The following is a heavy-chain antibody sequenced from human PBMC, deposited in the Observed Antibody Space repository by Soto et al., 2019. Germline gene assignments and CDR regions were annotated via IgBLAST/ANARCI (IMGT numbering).Heavy chain of an antibody. J-gene: IGHJ6*02. V-gene: IGHV1-18*01. CDR2: RSGYNGNT. CDR1: GYTFSNYG. Sequence: VQLVQAGAEVKKPGASVTVSCKTSGYTFSNYGINWVRQAPGEGLEWMGWRSGYNGNTKYAQTVQGRVTMTTDTSTGTVYKERRSRKADSTALYYSSRFIMVGGTFCPNDYHSVDVWSHGTSVTAS. CDR3: SRFIMVGGTFCPNDYHSVDV. D-gene: IGHD3-10*01.